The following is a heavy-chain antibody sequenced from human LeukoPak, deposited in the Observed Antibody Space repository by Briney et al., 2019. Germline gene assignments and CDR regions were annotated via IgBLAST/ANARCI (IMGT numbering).Heavy chain of an antibody. V-gene: IGHV3-21*06. CDR2: ISTVSTYT. Sequence: GGSLRLSCAHSGFTFTDYSMNWVRQAPGKGLEWVASISTVSTYTFYADSVKGRFSISRDNVRNLLYLQMSSLGAEDTAVYYCARDGSGFYLYNYMDVWGKGTTVTVSS. CDR1: GFTFTDYS. CDR3: ARDGSGFYLYNYMDV. D-gene: IGHD6-25*01. J-gene: IGHJ6*03.